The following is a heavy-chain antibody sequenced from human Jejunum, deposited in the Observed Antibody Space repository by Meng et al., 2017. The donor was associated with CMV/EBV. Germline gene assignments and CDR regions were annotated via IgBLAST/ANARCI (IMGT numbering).Heavy chain of an antibody. Sequence: GFTFTRYSIPWVRPAPGKGLEWLSYISGSRTYIYHADSVKGRFTISRDNAKNSVYLQMNRLRAEDTAVYYCARAIDYGDPNWFDPWGQGTLVTVSS. CDR2: ISGSRTYI. CDR3: ARAIDYGDPNWFDP. CDR1: GFTFTRYS. J-gene: IGHJ5*02. V-gene: IGHV3-21*01. D-gene: IGHD4-17*01.